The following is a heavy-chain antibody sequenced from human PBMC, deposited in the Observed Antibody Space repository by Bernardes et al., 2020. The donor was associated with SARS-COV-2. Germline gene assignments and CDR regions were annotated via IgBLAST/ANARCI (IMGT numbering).Heavy chain of an antibody. V-gene: IGHV3-30*18. CDR1: GFDFGSYG. CDR2: IPYDGGYQ. CDR3: VKDRSGGRVGMDV. J-gene: IGHJ6*02. Sequence: LRLSCAASGFDFGSYGMHWGRRAPGKGLQWVAVIPYDGGYQYYSDSVKGRFIISRDNSKNLLYLQMNRLTPEDTATYYCVKDRSGGRVGMDVWGQGTTVTVSS. D-gene: IGHD2-15*01.